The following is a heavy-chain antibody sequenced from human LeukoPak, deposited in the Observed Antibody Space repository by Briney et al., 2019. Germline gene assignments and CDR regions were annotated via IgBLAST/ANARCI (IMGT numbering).Heavy chain of an antibody. D-gene: IGHD1-26*01. CDR1: GYTFTSYG. V-gene: IGHV1-18*01. J-gene: IGHJ4*02. CDR2: ISAYNGNT. CDR3: ARGRNIVGAIGVNY. Sequence: ASVKVSCKASGYTFTSYGISWVRQAPGQGLEWMGWISAYNGNTNYAQKLQGRVTMTRNTSISTAYMELSSLRSEDTAVYYCARGRNIVGAIGVNYWGQGTLVTVSS.